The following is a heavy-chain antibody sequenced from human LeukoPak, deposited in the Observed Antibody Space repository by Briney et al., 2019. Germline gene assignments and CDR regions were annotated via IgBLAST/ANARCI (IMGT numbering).Heavy chain of an antibody. CDR2: VSPADFDT. V-gene: IGHV5-51*01. J-gene: IGHJ2*01. D-gene: IGHD2-2*01. CDR3: ARSKYPYWYFDL. Sequence: GQSLKISCKGSGYSFTTFWIGWVRQMPGRGLEWMGIVSPADFDTRYSPSFQGQVTISVDKSISTAYLQLTSLKASDTAMYYCARSKYPYWYFDLWGRGTLVTVSS. CDR1: GYSFTTFW.